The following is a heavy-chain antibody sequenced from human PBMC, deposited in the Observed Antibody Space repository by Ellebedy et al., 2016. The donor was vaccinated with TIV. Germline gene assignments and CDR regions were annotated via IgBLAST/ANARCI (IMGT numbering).Heavy chain of an antibody. CDR1: GFTFGDYA. Sequence: GGSLRLXXTTSGFTFGDYAMSWYRRAPGKGLEWIGFIRTKAYGGTTEYAASVKGRFTISRDDSKYIAYLQMNSLRTEDTAVFYCSRVTFTLVRGTNPIFDYWGQGTLVTVSS. V-gene: IGHV3-49*03. J-gene: IGHJ4*02. D-gene: IGHD3-10*01. CDR2: IRTKAYGGTT. CDR3: SRVTFTLVRGTNPIFDY.